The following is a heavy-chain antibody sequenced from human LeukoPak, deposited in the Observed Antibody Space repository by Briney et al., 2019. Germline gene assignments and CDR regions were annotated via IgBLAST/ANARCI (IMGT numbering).Heavy chain of an antibody. CDR2: INHSGST. J-gene: IGHJ3*02. D-gene: IGHD6-6*01. V-gene: IGHV4-34*01. CDR3: AREPSPYSSYGQAFDI. Sequence: PSETLSLTCAVYGGSFSGYYWSWIRQPPGKGLEWIGEINHSGSTNYNPSLKSRVTISVDTSKNQFSLKLSSVTAADTAVYYCAREPSPYSSYGQAFDIWGQGTMVTVSS. CDR1: GGSFSGYY.